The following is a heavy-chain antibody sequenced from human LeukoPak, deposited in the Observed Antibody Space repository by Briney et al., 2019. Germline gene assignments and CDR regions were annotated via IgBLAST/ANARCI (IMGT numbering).Heavy chain of an antibody. D-gene: IGHD3-10*01. V-gene: IGHV4-34*01. Sequence: SETLSLTCAVYGGSFSGYYWSWIRQPPGKGLGGIGEINHSGSTNYNPSLNSRVTISVHTSKNQFSLKLSSVTAAATAVYYCAVLIRGVIKTMAAPFDYWGQGTLVTVSS. J-gene: IGHJ4*02. CDR3: AVLIRGVIKTMAAPFDY. CDR2: INHSGST. CDR1: GGSFSGYY.